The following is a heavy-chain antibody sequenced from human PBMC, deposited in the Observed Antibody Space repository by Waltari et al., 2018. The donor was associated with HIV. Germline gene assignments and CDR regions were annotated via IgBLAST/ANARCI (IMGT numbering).Heavy chain of an antibody. CDR1: GRSFCSHQ. D-gene: IGHD3-22*01. CDR2: LVTTTQRK. Sequence: QVQLVQSGPELKRPGSSVKVSRTAPGRSFCSHQTHWARQAPGQGLEWLATLVTTTQRKYSSQKFSGRVTLTADKSTATAFMDVAGLTSDDTAVYYCLLGSHYYESSSYYEEWGPGTLVAVS. J-gene: IGHJ4*02. CDR3: LLGSHYYESSSYYEE. V-gene: IGHV1-69*02.